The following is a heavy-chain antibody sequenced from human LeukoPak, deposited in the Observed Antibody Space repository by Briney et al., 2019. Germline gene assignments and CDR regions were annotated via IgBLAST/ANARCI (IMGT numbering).Heavy chain of an antibody. V-gene: IGHV3-15*01. Sequence: GGSLRLSCAASGFTFSNAWMSWVRQAPGKGLEWVGRIKSKTDGGTTDYAAPVKGRFTISRDDSKNTLYLQMNSLKTEDTAVYYCTTESVSRDAFDIWGQGTMVTVSS. CDR3: TTESVSRDAFDI. J-gene: IGHJ3*02. CDR1: GFTFSNAW. CDR2: IKSKTDGGTT.